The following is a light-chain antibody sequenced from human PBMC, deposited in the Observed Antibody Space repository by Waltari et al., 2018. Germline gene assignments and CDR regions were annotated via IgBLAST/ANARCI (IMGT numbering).Light chain of an antibody. J-gene: IGLJ2*01. Sequence: SYEVTQPPSVSVSPGQTASVTCPGDELWSKYTSWYQQRPGQSPVVVIYQTTKRPSGIPERFSGSNSGNTATLTISGTQAMDEADYYCQAWDSTIAVFGGGTKLTVL. CDR3: QAWDSTIAV. CDR1: ELWSKY. CDR2: QTT. V-gene: IGLV3-1*01.